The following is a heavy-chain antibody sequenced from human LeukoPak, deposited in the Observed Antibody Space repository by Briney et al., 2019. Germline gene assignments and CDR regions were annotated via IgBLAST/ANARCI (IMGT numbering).Heavy chain of an antibody. D-gene: IGHD3-10*01. CDR1: GFTFDDYG. V-gene: IGHV3-9*01. Sequence: GGSLRLSCAAFGFTFDDYGMPWVRQAPGKGLEWVSGISWNSGNIGYADSVKGRFTISRDNAKNSLYLQMNSLGAEDTAFYYCAKGKISGVRGALDYWGQGTLVTVSS. J-gene: IGHJ4*02. CDR2: ISWNSGNI. CDR3: AKGKISGVRGALDY.